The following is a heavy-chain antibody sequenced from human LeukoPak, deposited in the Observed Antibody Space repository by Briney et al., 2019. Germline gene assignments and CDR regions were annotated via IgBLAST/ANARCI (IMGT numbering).Heavy chain of an antibody. CDR2: IYPGDSDT. CDR1: GYSFTSYW. CDR3: ARGVRYFDWLGSEVCFDY. D-gene: IGHD3-9*01. J-gene: IGHJ4*02. V-gene: IGHV5-51*04. Sequence: GESLKISCKGSGYSFTSYWIGWVRQMPGKGLEWMGIIYPGDSDTRYSPSFQGQVTISADKPISTAYLQWSSLKASDTAMYYCARGVRYFDWLGSEVCFDYWGQGTPVTVSS.